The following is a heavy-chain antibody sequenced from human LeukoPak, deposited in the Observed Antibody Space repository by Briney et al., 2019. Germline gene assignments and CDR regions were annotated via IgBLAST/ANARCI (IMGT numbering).Heavy chain of an antibody. J-gene: IGHJ4*02. CDR1: GFTVSSNY. V-gene: IGHV3-53*01. D-gene: IGHD3-22*01. Sequence: GGSLRLSCAASGFTVSSNYMSWVRQAPGKGLEWVSVIYSGGSTYYADSVKGRFTISRDNSKNTLYLQMNSLRAEDTAVYYCARGFPYYYDSSGYFDYWGQGTLVTVSS. CDR3: ARGFPYYYDSSGYFDY. CDR2: IYSGGST.